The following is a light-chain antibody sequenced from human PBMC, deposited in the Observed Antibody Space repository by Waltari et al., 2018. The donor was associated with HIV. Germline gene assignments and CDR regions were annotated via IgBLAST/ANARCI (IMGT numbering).Light chain of an antibody. CDR1: SSDVGGYNV. CDR3: ESYTSTSVWV. J-gene: IGLJ3*02. Sequence: QSALTQPASVSGSPRQSITLSCTASSSDVGGYNVVAWYQQHPGKAPRVLIYDVTTRPSGVSDRFSGSRSGDTASLTISGLQPEDEADYYCESYTSTSVWVFGGGTRLTVL. CDR2: DVT. V-gene: IGLV2-14*03.